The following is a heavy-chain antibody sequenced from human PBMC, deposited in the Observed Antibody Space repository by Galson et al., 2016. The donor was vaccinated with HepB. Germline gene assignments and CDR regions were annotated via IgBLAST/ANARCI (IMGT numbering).Heavy chain of an antibody. D-gene: IGHD3-9*01. CDR2: IYHSGDS. J-gene: IGHJ4*01. Sequence: TLSLTCTVSGGSISTVDYYWSWLRQVPGKGLEWIGYIYHSGDSYYNPSVESRVTLSIDASKNQFSLRLTSVTAADTAVYYCARGILSGYFYFDDWGQGTLVTGSS. V-gene: IGHV4-31*03. CDR1: GGSISTVDYY. CDR3: ARGILSGYFYFDD.